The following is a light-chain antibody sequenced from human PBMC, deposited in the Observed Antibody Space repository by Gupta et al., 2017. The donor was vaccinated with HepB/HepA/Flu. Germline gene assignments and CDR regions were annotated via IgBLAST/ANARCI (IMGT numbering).Light chain of an antibody. CDR2: DAS. V-gene: IGKV3-20*01. J-gene: IGKJ4*01. CDR3: QKYRI. CDR1: QSVGNR. Sequence: EFVLTQSPGTLSLSPGERATLSCRASQSVGNRLAWYQQKPGQAPRLLIYDASNRAIGIPDSFSGSGSGTDFTLTISRLEPEDFAVYYCQKYRIFGGGTKVEIK.